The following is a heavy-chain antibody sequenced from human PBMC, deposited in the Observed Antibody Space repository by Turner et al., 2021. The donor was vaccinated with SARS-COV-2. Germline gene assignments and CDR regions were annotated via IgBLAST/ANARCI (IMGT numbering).Heavy chain of an antibody. V-gene: IGHV4-34*01. CDR3: ARGIKEVLMSGSYYYYGMDV. D-gene: IGHD1-26*01. CDR2: INDSGST. J-gene: IGHJ6*02. CDR1: GGSLSGYY. Sequence: QVQLQQRGAGLLKPSETLSLTCAVYGGSLSGYYWSWIRKPPGKELEWIGEINDSGSTNYTPSLKSRVTISVDTSKNQFSLQLSSVTAADTAVYYCARGIKEVLMSGSYYYYGMDVWGQGTTVTVSS.